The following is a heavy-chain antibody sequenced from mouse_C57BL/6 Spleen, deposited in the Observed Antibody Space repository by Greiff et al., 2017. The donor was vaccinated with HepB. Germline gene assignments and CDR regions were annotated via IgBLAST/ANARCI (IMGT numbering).Heavy chain of an antibody. V-gene: IGHV1-50*01. CDR1: GYTFTSYW. D-gene: IGHD1-1*01. CDR3: ARLYYGSSYEGFAY. Sequence: QVQLQQPGAELVKPGASVKLSCKASGYTFTSYWMQWVKQRPGQGLEWIGEIDPSDSYTNYNEKFKSKATLTVDTSSSTAYMQLSSLTSEDSAVYYCARLYYGSSYEGFAYWGQGTLVTVSA. J-gene: IGHJ3*01. CDR2: IDPSDSYT.